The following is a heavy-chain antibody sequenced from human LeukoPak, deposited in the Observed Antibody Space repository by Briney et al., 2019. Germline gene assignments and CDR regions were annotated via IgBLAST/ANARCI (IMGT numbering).Heavy chain of an antibody. Sequence: SETLSLTCTVSGGSISSSSYYWGWIRQPPGKGLEWIGSIYYSGSTYYNPSLKSRVTISVDTSKNQFSLKLSSVTAADTAVYYCARVGSGYYYYFDYWGQGTLVTVSS. CDR3: ARVGSGYYYYFDY. CDR2: IYYSGST. V-gene: IGHV4-39*07. D-gene: IGHD3-22*01. CDR1: GGSISSSSYY. J-gene: IGHJ4*02.